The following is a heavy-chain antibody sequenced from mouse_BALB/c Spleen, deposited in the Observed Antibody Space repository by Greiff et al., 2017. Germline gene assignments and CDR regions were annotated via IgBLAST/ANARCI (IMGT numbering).Heavy chain of an antibody. CDR2: ILPGSGST. D-gene: IGHD2-1*01. Sequence: VQGVESGAELMKPGASVKISCKATGYTFSSYWIEWVKQRPGRGLEWIGEILPGSGSTNYNEKFKGKATFTADTSSNTAYMQLSSLTSEDSAVYYCARYGNYGDYAMDYWGQGTSVTVSS. V-gene: IGHV1-9*01. CDR1: GYTFSSYW. CDR3: ARYGNYGDYAMDY. J-gene: IGHJ4*01.